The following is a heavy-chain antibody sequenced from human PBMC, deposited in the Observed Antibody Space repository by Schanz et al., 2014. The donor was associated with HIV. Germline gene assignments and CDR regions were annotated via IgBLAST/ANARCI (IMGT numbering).Heavy chain of an antibody. CDR2: INTNGGGT. J-gene: IGHJ6*02. V-gene: IGHV1-46*01. Sequence: QVQLVQSGAEVQKPGASVKVSCKASGYIFTSNGISWVRQAPGQGLQWMGVINTNGGGTSDTLQGRVIITRDTSTRTVYMYLSNLRFEDSAVYYCAREKMDTGGLDVWGQGTTVTVSS. CDR1: GYIFTSNG. CDR3: AREKMDTGGLDV.